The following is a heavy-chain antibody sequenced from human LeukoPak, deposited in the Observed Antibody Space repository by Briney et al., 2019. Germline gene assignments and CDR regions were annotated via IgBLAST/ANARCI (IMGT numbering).Heavy chain of an antibody. Sequence: EASVKVSCKASGYTFTSYGISWVRQAPGQGLEWMGWISAYNGNTNYAQKLQGRVTMTTDTSTSTAYMELRSLRSEDTAVYYCASVLYCGADCYSGRYFFDYWGQGTLVTVSS. J-gene: IGHJ4*02. V-gene: IGHV1-18*01. CDR1: GYTFTSYG. CDR2: ISAYNGNT. D-gene: IGHD2-21*02. CDR3: ASVLYCGADCYSGRYFFDY.